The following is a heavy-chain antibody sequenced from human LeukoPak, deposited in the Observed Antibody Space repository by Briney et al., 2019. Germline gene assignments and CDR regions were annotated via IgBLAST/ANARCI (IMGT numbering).Heavy chain of an antibody. D-gene: IGHD7-27*01. J-gene: IGHJ4*02. CDR3: ASRKLGNDY. V-gene: IGHV4-59*02. CDR1: GGSVSDYY. Sequence: PSGTLSLTCTISGGSVSDYYWSWIRQSPGKGLEWIGYIYYTGSTSYNPSLKSRVTISADTSKNEFSLKLNSVTAADTAVYYCASRKLGNDYWGQGTLVTVSS. CDR2: IYYTGST.